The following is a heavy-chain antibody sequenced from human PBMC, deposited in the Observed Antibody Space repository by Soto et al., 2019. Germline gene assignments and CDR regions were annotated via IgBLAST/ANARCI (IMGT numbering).Heavy chain of an antibody. CDR1: GFTFSSYG. CDR3: RPVAEELYYFDY. Sequence: QVQLVESGGGVVQPGRSLRLSCAASGFTFSSYGMHWVRQAPGKGLEWVAVISYDGSNKYYADSVKGRFTISRDNSKNTLYLQMNSLRAEDTAVYYCRPVAEELYYFDYWGQGTLVTVSS. V-gene: IGHV3-30*03. J-gene: IGHJ4*02. D-gene: IGHD6-19*01. CDR2: ISYDGSNK.